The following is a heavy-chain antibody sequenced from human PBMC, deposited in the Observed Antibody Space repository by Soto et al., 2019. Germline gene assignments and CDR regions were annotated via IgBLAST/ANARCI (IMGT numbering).Heavy chain of an antibody. D-gene: IGHD1-1*01. V-gene: IGHV5-51*01. CDR2: IYPGDSDT. J-gene: IGHJ6*03. CDR1: GYSFTSYW. CDR3: ATQLERRFSDYYYYMDV. Sequence: GESLKISCKGSGYSFTSYWIGWVRQMPGKGLEWMGIIYPGDSDTRYSPSFQGQVTISADKSISTAYLQWSSLKASDTAMYYCATQLERRFSDYYYYMDVWGKGTTVTVSS.